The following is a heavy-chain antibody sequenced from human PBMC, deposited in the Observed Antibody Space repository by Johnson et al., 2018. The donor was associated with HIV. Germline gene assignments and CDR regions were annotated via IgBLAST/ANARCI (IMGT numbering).Heavy chain of an antibody. D-gene: IGHD3-16*01. CDR3: AKDASTLGGDAFDI. Sequence: VQLVESGGGLVQPGRSLRLSCAASGFTFDDYAMHWVRQAPGKGLEWVSGISWNSGSIGYADYVKGRFTISRDNAKNSLYLQMNSLRAEDTALYYCAKDASTLGGDAFDIWGQGTMVTVSS. CDR1: GFTFDDYA. V-gene: IGHV3-9*01. J-gene: IGHJ3*02. CDR2: ISWNSGSI.